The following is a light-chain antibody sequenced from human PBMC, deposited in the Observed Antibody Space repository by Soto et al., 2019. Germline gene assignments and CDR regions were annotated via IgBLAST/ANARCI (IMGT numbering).Light chain of an antibody. CDR2: KAS. V-gene: IGKV1-5*03. J-gene: IGKJ4*01. Sequence: DIQMTQSPSTLSASVGDRVTITCRASQTISSWLAWYQQKPGKAPKLLIYKASNLEGGVPSRFSGSGSGTEFNITISSLQPDDFATYYCQQYNKYPLTFGGGTKVDIK. CDR3: QQYNKYPLT. CDR1: QTISSW.